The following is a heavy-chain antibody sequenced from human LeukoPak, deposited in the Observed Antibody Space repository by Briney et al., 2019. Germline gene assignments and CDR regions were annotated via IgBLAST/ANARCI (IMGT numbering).Heavy chain of an antibody. V-gene: IGHV1-2*02. CDR1: GYTFTGYY. CDR3: ARDGCPVGSGCLEYFEH. J-gene: IGHJ1*01. CDR2: INPNSGGT. D-gene: IGHD6-19*01. Sequence: GASVTVSCKASGYTFTGYYMHWVRQAPGQGLEWMGWINPNSGGTNYAQKFQGRVTMTRDTSISTAYMELSRLRSDDTAVYYRARDGCPVGSGCLEYFEHWGQGTLVTVSS.